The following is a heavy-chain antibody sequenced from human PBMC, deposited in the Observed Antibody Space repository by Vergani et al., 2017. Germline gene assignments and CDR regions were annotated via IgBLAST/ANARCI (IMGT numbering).Heavy chain of an antibody. Sequence: QVQLQESGPGLVKPSQTLSLTCTVSGGSISSGSYYWSWLRQPAGKGLEWIGRIYTSGSTNYNPSLKSRVTISVDTSKNQFSLKLSSVTAADTAVYYCAREGGRGDFWSGYYSHYYYGMDVWGQGTTVTVSS. V-gene: IGHV4-61*02. CDR1: GGSISSGSYY. J-gene: IGHJ6*02. CDR3: AREGGRGDFWSGYYSHYYYGMDV. D-gene: IGHD3-3*01. CDR2: IYTSGST.